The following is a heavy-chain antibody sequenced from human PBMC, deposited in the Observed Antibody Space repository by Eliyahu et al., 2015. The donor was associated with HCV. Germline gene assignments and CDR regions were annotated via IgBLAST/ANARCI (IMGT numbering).Heavy chain of an antibody. CDR3: AKSLTGTTGAFDI. V-gene: IGHV3-48*01. D-gene: IGHD1-7*01. CDR2: ITSSNNFI. Sequence: EVQLMESGGGLVQPGGSLRLSCAASGWTFSSYNMNWVRQAPGKGLEWISNITSSNNFIYYADSVKGRFTISRDNAKNSLYLQMNNLRAEDTAVYYCAKSLTGTTGAFDIWGQGTMVTVSS. J-gene: IGHJ3*02. CDR1: GWTFSSYN.